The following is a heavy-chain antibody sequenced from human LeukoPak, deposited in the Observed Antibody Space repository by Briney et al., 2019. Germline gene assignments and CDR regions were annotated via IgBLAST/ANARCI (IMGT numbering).Heavy chain of an antibody. CDR2: ISAYNGNT. J-gene: IGHJ4*02. D-gene: IGHD3-22*01. CDR3: ARSKGGYYDSSGYHY. CDR1: GYTLTSYG. Sequence: GASVKVSCKASGYTLTSYGISWVRQAPGQGLEWMGWISAYNGNTNYAQKLQGRVTMTTDTSTSTAYMELRSLRSDDTAVYYCARSKGGYYDSSGYHYWGQGTLVTVSS. V-gene: IGHV1-18*01.